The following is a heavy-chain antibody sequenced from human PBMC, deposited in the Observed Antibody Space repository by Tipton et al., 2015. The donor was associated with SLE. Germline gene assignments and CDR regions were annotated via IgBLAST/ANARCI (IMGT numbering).Heavy chain of an antibody. V-gene: IGHV3-53*04. D-gene: IGHD6-6*01. CDR3: ARTNLIAARQRGVFDY. CDR1: GFTVSSNY. J-gene: IGHJ4*02. CDR2: IYSGGST. Sequence: SLRLSCAASGFTVSSNYMSWVRQAPGKGLEWVSVIYSGGSTYYADSVKGRFTISRHNSKNMVYLQMNSLRSEDTAVYYCARTNLIAARQRGVFDYWGQGTLVTVSS.